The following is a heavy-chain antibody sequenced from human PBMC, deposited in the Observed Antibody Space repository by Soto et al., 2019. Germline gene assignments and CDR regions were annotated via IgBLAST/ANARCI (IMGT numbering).Heavy chain of an antibody. CDR1: GFTVATTG. CDR3: AKDWGSSGWFNWFNP. V-gene: IGHV3-30*18. Sequence: QVQLVESGGGVVQPGESLQVACAASGFTVATTGMHWVRQAPGKGLEWVAMISHSGTSKVYIDSVQGRFTICRDNARNNLYLQMSSLRPADTAIYFCAKDWGSSGWFNWFNPWGQGVLVTVSS. CDR2: ISHSGTSK. D-gene: IGHD6-19*01. J-gene: IGHJ5*02.